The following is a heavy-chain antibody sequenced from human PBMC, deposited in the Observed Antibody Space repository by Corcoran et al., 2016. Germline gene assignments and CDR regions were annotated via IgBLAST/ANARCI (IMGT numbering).Heavy chain of an antibody. D-gene: IGHD3-16*01. CDR1: GGSISSSSYY. J-gene: IGHJ4*02. V-gene: IGHV4-39*01. CDR2: IYYSGST. CDR3: ARHEFGDYFDY. Sequence: QLQLQESGPGLVKPSETLSLTCTVSGGSISSSSYYWGWIRQPPGKGLEWIGSIYYSGSTYYNPSLKSRVTISVDTSKNQFSLKLSSVTAADTAVYYCARHEFGDYFDYWGQGTLVTVSS.